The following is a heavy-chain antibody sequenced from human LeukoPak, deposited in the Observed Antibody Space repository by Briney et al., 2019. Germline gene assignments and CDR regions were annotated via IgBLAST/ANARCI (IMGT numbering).Heavy chain of an antibody. CDR2: ISSSGGST. V-gene: IGHV3-23*01. D-gene: IGHD6-19*01. J-gene: IGHJ4*02. Sequence: GGSLRLSCAASGFTFSSYAMNWVRQAPGKGLEGVSTISSSGGSTFYADSVKGRFTISRDNSKNTLYLQMNSLRAENTAVYYCARDLPPSSSGWYVPRYYFDYWGQGTLVTVSS. CDR3: ARDLPPSSSGWYVPRYYFDY. CDR1: GFTFSSYA.